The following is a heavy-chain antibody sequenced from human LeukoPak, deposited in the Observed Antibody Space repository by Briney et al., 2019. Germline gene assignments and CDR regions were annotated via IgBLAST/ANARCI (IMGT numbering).Heavy chain of an antibody. CDR1: GFTFSSYA. J-gene: IGHJ4*02. V-gene: IGHV3-74*01. CDR3: ARGADSGYSSDN. Sequence: GRSLRLSCAASGFTFSSYAMHWVRQAPGKGLVWVSRINSDGRSTNYADSVKGRFTISRDNAKNTLYLQMNSLRAEDTAVYYCARGADSGYSSDNWGQGTLVSVSS. D-gene: IGHD3-9*01. CDR2: INSDGRST.